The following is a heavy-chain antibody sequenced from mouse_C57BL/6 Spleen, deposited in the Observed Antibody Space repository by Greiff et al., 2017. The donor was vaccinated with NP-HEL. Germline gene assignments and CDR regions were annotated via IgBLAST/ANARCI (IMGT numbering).Heavy chain of an antibody. D-gene: IGHD2-5*01. CDR1: GFNIKDDY. J-gene: IGHJ3*01. V-gene: IGHV14-4*01. Sequence: DVQLQESGAELVRPGASVKLSCTASGFNIKDDYMHWVKQRPGQGLEWIGWIDPENGDTEYASKFQGKATITADTSSNTAYLQLSSLTSEDTAVYYCTTGPWSNSFACWGKGTMVTV. CDR3: TTGPWSNSFAC. CDR2: IDPENGDT.